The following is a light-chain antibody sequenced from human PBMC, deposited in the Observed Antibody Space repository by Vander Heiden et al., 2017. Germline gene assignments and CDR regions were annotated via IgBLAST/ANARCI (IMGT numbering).Light chain of an antibody. J-gene: IGKJ4*01. V-gene: IGKV1-39*01. CDR3: QRTFSAPLT. Sequence: DIQMTQSPSSLSASVGGRVTITCRASQIISVYLNWYQQKPVKAPKLLIYAASILQSGVPSRFSGSGSGTDFTLTITSLHPEDFATYYCQRTFSAPLTFGGGTKVEI. CDR1: QIISVY. CDR2: AAS.